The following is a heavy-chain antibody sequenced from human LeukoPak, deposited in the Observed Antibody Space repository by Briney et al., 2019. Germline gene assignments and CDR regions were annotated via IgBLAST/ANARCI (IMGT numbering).Heavy chain of an antibody. CDR2: IYSSGIT. J-gene: IGHJ4*02. Sequence: PSETLSLNCAVYGGSFSGYFWNWIRQPPGKVLEWIGSIYSSGITYFNPSLKSRVTISVDTSNNQFSLNLTSVIAADTAVYYCARGTAAFDWWGQGSLVTVSS. V-gene: IGHV4-34*01. CDR3: ARGTAAFDW. D-gene: IGHD2-2*01. CDR1: GGSFSGYF.